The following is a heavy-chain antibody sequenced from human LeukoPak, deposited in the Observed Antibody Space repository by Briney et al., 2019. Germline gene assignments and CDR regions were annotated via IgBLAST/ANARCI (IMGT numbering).Heavy chain of an antibody. CDR2: IYYSGST. CDR3: ARVPSYCTGGSCYTQYYFDY. V-gene: IGHV4-30-4*08. CDR1: GGSISSGDYY. Sequence: PSETLSLTCTVSGGSISSGDYYWSWIRQPPGKGLEWIGYIYYSGSTYYNPSLKSRVTISVDTSMNQFSLKLSSVTAADTAVYYCARVPSYCTGGSCYTQYYFDYWGQGTLVTVSS. D-gene: IGHD2-15*01. J-gene: IGHJ4*02.